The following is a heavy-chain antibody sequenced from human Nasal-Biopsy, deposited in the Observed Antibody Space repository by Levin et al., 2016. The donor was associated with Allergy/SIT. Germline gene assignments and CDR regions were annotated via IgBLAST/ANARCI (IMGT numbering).Heavy chain of an antibody. CDR3: ARLKGQWLVLQYYHYGLDV. CDR2: ISDSGST. J-gene: IGHJ6*02. D-gene: IGHD6-19*01. CDR1: GGSISSHY. Sequence: SETLSLTCTVSGGSISSHYWSWIRQPPGKGLEWIGYISDSGSTNYTPSLKSRVTISVDTSSNQVSLRLNSVTAADTAVYYCARLKGQWLVLQYYHYGLDVWGQGTTVTVSS. V-gene: IGHV4-59*11.